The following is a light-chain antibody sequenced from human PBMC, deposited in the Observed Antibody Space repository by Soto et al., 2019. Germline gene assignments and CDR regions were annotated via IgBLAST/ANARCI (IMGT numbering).Light chain of an antibody. Sequence: IQVTHGPSTLSPSVGAPVTITCRASHRICGCLAWHQQKPGKAPKLLIYDASARKRGVPPRFSGSGSGTDFTLTISSLQAEDVAVYYCQQYYISPRTFGQGTKVDIK. V-gene: IGKV1-5*01. CDR1: HRICGC. J-gene: IGKJ1*01. CDR2: DAS. CDR3: QQYYISPRT.